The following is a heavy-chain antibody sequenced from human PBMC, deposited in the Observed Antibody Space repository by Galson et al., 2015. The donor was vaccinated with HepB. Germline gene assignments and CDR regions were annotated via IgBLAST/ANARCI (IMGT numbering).Heavy chain of an antibody. J-gene: IGHJ6*02. CDR2: ISAYNGNT. CDR1: GYTFTSYG. V-gene: IGHV1-18*01. CDR3: ARDRPIGGSGSPPYYYYGMDV. Sequence: SVKVSCKASGYTFTSYGISWVRQAPGQGLEWMGWISAYNGNTNYAQKLQGRVTMTTDTSTSTAYMELRSLRSDDTAVYYCARDRPIGGSGSPPYYYYGMDVWGQGTTVTVSS. D-gene: IGHD3-10*01.